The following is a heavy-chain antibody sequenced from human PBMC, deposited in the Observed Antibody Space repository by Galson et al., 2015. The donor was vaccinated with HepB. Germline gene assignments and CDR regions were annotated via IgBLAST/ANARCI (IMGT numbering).Heavy chain of an antibody. CDR2: ISAYNGDT. CDR3: ARHQNPYYFDY. V-gene: IGHV1-18*01. J-gene: IGHJ4*02. CDR1: GYTFTSFG. Sequence: SVKVSCKASGYTFTSFGVTWMRQAPGQGLEWMGWISAYNGDTNYALKFQDRVTMTTDTSTTTAYLELRSLRSDDTAVYYCARHQNPYYFDYWGQGTLVTVSS.